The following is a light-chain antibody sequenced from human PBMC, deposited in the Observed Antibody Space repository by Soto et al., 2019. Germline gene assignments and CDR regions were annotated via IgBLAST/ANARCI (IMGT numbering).Light chain of an antibody. CDR2: DND. CDR1: TSNIGNNY. J-gene: IGLJ3*02. V-gene: IGLV1-51*01. CDR3: GTWDTSLSAVV. Sequence: QSALSQPPSVYAAAGQKVTISCSGSTSNIGNNYVSWYQQFPGTAPKLLIYDNDKRPSGIPARFSGSKSGTSATLGITGLQTGDEADYYCGTWDTSLSAVVFGGGTKVTVL.